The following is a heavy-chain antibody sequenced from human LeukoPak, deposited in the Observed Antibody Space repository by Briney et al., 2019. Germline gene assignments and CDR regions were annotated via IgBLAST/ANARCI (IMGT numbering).Heavy chain of an antibody. Sequence: LSLTCTVSGGSLWSFYWSWVRQPAGKGLEWVAVISYDGSNKYYADSVKGRFTISRDNSKNTLYLQMNSLRAEDTAVYYCAREYGDDGSSGYYYYYYYMDVWGKGTTVTVSS. D-gene: IGHD3-22*01. CDR2: ISYDGSNK. V-gene: IGHV3-30*03. CDR3: AREYGDDGSSGYYYYYYYMDV. CDR1: GGSLWSFY. J-gene: IGHJ6*03.